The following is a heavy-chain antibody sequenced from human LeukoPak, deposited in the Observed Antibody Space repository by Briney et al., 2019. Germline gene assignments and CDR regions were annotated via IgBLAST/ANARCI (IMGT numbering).Heavy chain of an antibody. J-gene: IGHJ1*01. D-gene: IGHD6-19*01. V-gene: IGHV1-18*01. CDR3: ARDTTAEIAVAGTLYFQH. CDR1: GYTFTSYG. CDR2: ISAYNGNT. Sequence: ASVKVSCKASGYTFTSYGISWVRQAPGQGLEWMGWISAYNGNTNYAQKLQGRVTMTTDTSTSTAYMELRSLRSDDTAVYYCARDTTAEIAVAGTLYFQHWGQGTLVTVSS.